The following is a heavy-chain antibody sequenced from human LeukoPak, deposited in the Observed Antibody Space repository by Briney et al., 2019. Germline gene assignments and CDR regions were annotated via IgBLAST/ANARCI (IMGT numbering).Heavy chain of an antibody. CDR2: THASGSF. CDR3: ARRARDWYSPIEY. Sequence: PSQTLSLTCTVSGDSISSDTYYWSWIRQPAGKGLQWIGRTHASGSFMYNPSLKSRLTISIDTSKKQFSLKLSSVTDADTAVYYCARRARDWYSPIEYWGPGTLVTVSS. D-gene: IGHD2-21*02. CDR1: GDSISSDTYY. J-gene: IGHJ4*02. V-gene: IGHV4-61*02.